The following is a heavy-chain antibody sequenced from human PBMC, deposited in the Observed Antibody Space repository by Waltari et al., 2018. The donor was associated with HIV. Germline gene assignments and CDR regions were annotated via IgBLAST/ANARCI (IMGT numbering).Heavy chain of an antibody. CDR1: GFIFRDFA. J-gene: IGHJ4*02. CDR2: KSRDGSSK. Sequence: QVQLVESGGGLVQPGGSLRLSCAASGFIFRDFAIHWVRQAPGKGLEWLGGKSRDGSSKYYADSVQGRFTISRDNSKNSLHLHMNSLRPKDTAVYYCAREGIVAAPFDFWGLGTLVTVSS. V-gene: IGHV3-30*01. CDR3: AREGIVAAPFDF. D-gene: IGHD2-15*01.